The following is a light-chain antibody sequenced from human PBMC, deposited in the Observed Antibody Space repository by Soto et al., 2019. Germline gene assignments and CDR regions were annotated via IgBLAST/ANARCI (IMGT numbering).Light chain of an antibody. CDR2: AAS. Sequence: DIQMTQSPSTLSGSVGDRVTITCRASQTISSWLAWYQQRPGNAPKLLIYAASTLQSGVPSRFSGSGSGTDFTLTISGLQPEDVATYYCQKYDIAPFTFGPGTKVDIK. V-gene: IGKV1-27*01. J-gene: IGKJ3*01. CDR3: QKYDIAPFT. CDR1: QTISSW.